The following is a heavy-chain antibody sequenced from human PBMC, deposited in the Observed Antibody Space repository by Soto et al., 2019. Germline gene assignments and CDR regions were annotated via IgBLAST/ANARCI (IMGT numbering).Heavy chain of an antibody. CDR2: ISSSGSTI. D-gene: IGHD4-17*01. V-gene: IGHV3-11*01. CDR3: ARDRPTVVNNYYGMDV. Sequence: TGGSLRLSCAASGFTFSDYYMSWIRQAPGKGLEWVSYISSSGSTIYYADSVKGRFTISRDNAKNSLYLQMNSLRAEDTAVYYCARDRPTVVNNYYGMDVWGQGTTVTVSS. J-gene: IGHJ6*02. CDR1: GFTFSDYY.